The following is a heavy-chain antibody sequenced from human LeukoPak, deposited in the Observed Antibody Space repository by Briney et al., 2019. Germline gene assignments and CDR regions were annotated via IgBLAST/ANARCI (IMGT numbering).Heavy chain of an antibody. V-gene: IGHV4-34*01. CDR3: ARYIVGAIDWFDP. CDR1: GGSFSGYY. Sequence: SETLSLTCAVYGGSFSGYYWSWIRQPPGKGLEWIGEINRSGSTNYNPSLKSRVTISVDTSKNQFSLKLSSVTAADTAVYYCARYIVGAIDWFDPWGQGALVTVSS. J-gene: IGHJ5*02. CDR2: INRSGST. D-gene: IGHD1-26*01.